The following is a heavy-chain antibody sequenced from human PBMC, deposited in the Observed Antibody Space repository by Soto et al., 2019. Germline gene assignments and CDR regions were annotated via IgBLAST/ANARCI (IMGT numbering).Heavy chain of an antibody. J-gene: IGHJ6*02. CDR3: ARDKALLWVGETNYYYGMDV. V-gene: IGHV3-30-3*01. CDR1: GFTFSSYA. D-gene: IGHD3-10*01. Sequence: QVQLVESGGGVVQPGRSLRLSCAASGFTFSSYAMHWVRQAPGKGLEWVAVISYDGSNKYYADSVKGRFTISRDNSKNTLYLQMNSLRAEDTAVYYCARDKALLWVGETNYYYGMDVWGQGTTVTVSS. CDR2: ISYDGSNK.